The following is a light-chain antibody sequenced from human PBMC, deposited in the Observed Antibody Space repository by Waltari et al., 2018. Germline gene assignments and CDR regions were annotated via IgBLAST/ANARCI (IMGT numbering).Light chain of an antibody. CDR2: KVS. J-gene: IGKJ2*01. CDR3: MQGTHLPYT. CDR1: PVRVHSDGNTY. Sequence: DVVMTQSPLSLPVTLGQPASISCMLSPVRVHSDGNTYLMWFHQRPGQSPRPLIYKVSNRKSGVPDRFSGSGSDTDFTLKISRVEADDVGVYYCMQGTHLPYTLGQGTRLDIK. V-gene: IGKV2-30*02.